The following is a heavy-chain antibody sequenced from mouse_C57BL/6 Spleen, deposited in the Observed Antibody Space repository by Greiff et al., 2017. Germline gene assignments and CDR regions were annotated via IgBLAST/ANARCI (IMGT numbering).Heavy chain of an antibody. CDR3: ARGLPTGYFDV. J-gene: IGHJ1*03. D-gene: IGHD2-10*01. CDR2: IDPSDSYT. V-gene: IGHV1-50*01. Sequence: QVQLQQPGAELVKPGASVKLSCKASGYTFTSYWMQWVKQRPGQGLEWIGEIDPSDSYTNYNQKFKGKATLTVDTSSSTAYMQLSSLTSEDSAVYYCARGLPTGYFDVWGTGTTVTVSS. CDR1: GYTFTSYW.